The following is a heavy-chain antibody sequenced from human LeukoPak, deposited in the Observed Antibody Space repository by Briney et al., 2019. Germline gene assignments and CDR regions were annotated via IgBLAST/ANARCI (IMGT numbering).Heavy chain of an antibody. CDR2: IYYSGST. D-gene: IGHD3-10*01. CDR1: GGSISSYY. J-gene: IGHJ3*02. Sequence: SETLSLTCTVSGGSISSYYWSWIRQPPGKGLEWIGYIYYSGSTNYNPSLKSRVTISVDTSKNQFSLKLSSVTAADTAVYYCAGPWPRYYYGSASYQGFDIWGQGTMVTVSS. V-gene: IGHV4-59*01. CDR3: AGPWPRYYYGSASYQGFDI.